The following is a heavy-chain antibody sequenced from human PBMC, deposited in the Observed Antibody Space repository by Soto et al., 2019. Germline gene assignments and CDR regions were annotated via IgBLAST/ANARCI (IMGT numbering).Heavy chain of an antibody. CDR3: ARIGVAGTSDY. J-gene: IGHJ4*02. Sequence: ETLSLTCAVYGGSFSGYYWSWIRQPPGKGLEWIGEINHSGSTNYNPSLKSRVTISVDTSKNQFSLKLSSVTAADTAVYYCARIGVAGTSDYWGQGTLVTVSS. CDR2: INHSGST. CDR1: GGSFSGYY. V-gene: IGHV4-34*01. D-gene: IGHD6-19*01.